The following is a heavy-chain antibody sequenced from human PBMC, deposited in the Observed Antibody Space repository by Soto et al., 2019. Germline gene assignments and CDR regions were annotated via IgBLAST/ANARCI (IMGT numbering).Heavy chain of an antibody. J-gene: IGHJ4*02. Sequence: GGSMRLSCAASGLSFSGYTMNWVRQAQGKGLEWISGINGGGGTTYYADSVKGRFTISRDDSKNILYLQMNSPRAEDTAIYYCAKERHPDGIWTFDYWGRGTLVTVSS. D-gene: IGHD3-9*01. CDR2: INGGGGTT. CDR3: AKERHPDGIWTFDY. CDR1: GLSFSGYT. V-gene: IGHV3-23*01.